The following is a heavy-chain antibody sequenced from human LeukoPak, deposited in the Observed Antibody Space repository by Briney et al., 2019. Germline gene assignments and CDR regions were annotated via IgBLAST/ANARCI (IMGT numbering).Heavy chain of an antibody. Sequence: SETLSLTCAVYGGSFSGYYWSWIRQPPGKGLEWIGEINHSGSTNYNPSLKSRVTISVDTSKNQFSLKLSSVTAADTAVYYCATWSSIAARPHFDYWGQGTLVTVSS. CDR2: INHSGST. J-gene: IGHJ4*02. D-gene: IGHD6-6*01. V-gene: IGHV4-34*01. CDR1: GGSFSGYY. CDR3: ATWSSIAARPHFDY.